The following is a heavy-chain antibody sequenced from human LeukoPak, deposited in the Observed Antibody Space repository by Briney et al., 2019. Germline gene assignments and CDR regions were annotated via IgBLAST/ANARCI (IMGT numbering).Heavy chain of an antibody. CDR3: ARERRELLNWFDP. CDR2: IYYSGST. D-gene: IGHD1-26*01. V-gene: IGHV4-59*01. CDR1: GGSISSYY. J-gene: IGHJ5*02. Sequence: SETLSLTCTVSGGSISSYYWSWIRQPPGKGLEWIGYIYYSGSTNYNPSLKSRVTISVDTSKNQFSLKLSSVTAADTAVYCCARERRELLNWFDPWGQGTLVTVSS.